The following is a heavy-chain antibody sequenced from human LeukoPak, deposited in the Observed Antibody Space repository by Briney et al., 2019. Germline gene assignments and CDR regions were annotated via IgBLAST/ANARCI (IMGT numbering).Heavy chain of an antibody. CDR1: GFTFSSYS. CDR2: ISSSSSTI. J-gene: IGHJ4*02. CDR3: ARVPGGSGYFPFDY. V-gene: IGHV3-48*01. D-gene: IGHD3-3*01. Sequence: GGSLRLSCAASGFTFSSYSMNWVRQAPGKGLEWVSYISSSSSTIYYADSVKGRFTISRDNATNSLYLQMNSLRAEDTAVYYCARVPGGSGYFPFDYWGQGTLVTVSS.